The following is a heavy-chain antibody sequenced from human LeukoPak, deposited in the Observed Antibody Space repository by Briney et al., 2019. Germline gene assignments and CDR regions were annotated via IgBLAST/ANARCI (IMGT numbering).Heavy chain of an antibody. CDR2: ISSSSSYI. D-gene: IGHD6-19*01. CDR3: ARGASSGWYLFDY. Sequence: GGSLRLSCAASGFTFSSYSMNWVRQAPGKGLEWVSSISSSSSYIYYADSVKGRFTISRDNAKNSLYLQMNSPRAEDTAVYYCARGASSGWYLFDYWGQGTLVTVSS. CDR1: GFTFSSYS. J-gene: IGHJ4*02. V-gene: IGHV3-21*01.